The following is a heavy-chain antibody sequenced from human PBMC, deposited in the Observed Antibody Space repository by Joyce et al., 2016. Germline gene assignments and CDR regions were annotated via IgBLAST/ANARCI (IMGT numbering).Heavy chain of an antibody. CDR3: ASNRGGSSFDY. Sequence: QVQLVQSGAEVRKPGASVKVSCKASGFTFTAYYTHRVRQAPGKGLEWMGWINPSSGGTKYAQNFQGRVTMTRDTPISTVYMELSRLTSDDTAVYYCASNRGGSSFDYWGQGTLVTVSS. CDR2: INPSSGGT. J-gene: IGHJ4*02. D-gene: IGHD2-15*01. CDR1: GFTFTAYY. V-gene: IGHV1-2*02.